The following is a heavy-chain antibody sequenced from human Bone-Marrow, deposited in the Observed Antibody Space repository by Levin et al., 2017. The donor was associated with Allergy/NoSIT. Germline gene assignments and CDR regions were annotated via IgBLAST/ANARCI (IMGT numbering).Heavy chain of an antibody. CDR3: ARFKSVDVVVVAATSPYYFDY. Sequence: LSLTCAASGFPFSSYWMSWVRQAPGKGLEWVANIKQDGSEKHYVDSVKGRFTISRDNAKNSLYLQMNSLRAEDTAVYYCARFKSVDVVVVAATSPYYFDYWGQGTLVTVSS. J-gene: IGHJ4*02. D-gene: IGHD2-15*01. V-gene: IGHV3-7*01. CDR2: IKQDGSEK. CDR1: GFPFSSYW.